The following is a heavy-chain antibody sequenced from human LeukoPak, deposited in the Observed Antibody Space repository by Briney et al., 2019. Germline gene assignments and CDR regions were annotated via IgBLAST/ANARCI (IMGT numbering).Heavy chain of an antibody. V-gene: IGHV4-39*07. CDR3: ARADGADDAFDI. CDR2: IYYSGST. D-gene: IGHD5-24*01. Sequence: PSETLSLTCTVSGGSISSSSYYWGWIRQPPGKGLEWIGSIYYSGSTYYNPSLKSRVTISVDTSKNQFSLKLSSVTAADTAVYYCARADGADDAFDIWGQGTMVTVSS. J-gene: IGHJ3*02. CDR1: GGSISSSSYY.